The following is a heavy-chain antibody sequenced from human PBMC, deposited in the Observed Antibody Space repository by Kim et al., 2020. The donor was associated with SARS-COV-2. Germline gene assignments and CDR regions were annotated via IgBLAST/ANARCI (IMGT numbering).Heavy chain of an antibody. V-gene: IGHV4-59*01. CDR1: GGSISSYY. Sequence: SETLSLTCTVSGGSISSYYWSWIRQPPGKGLEWIGYIYYSGSTNYNPSLKSRVTISVDTSKNQFSLKLSSVTAADTAVYYCARGDPYYDILTGYYTQANPSFYFDYWGQGTLVTVSS. J-gene: IGHJ4*02. D-gene: IGHD3-9*01. CDR3: ARGDPYYDILTGYYTQANPSFYFDY. CDR2: IYYSGST.